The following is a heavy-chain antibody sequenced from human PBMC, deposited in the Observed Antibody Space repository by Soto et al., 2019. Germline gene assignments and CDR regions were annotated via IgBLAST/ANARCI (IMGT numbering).Heavy chain of an antibody. J-gene: IGHJ3*02. CDR3: ATAGWLRDGYNLGSGAFDI. Sequence: ASVKVSCKVSGYTLTELSMHWVRQAPGKGLEWMGGFDPEDGETIYAQKFQGRVTMTEDTSTDTAYMELSSLRSEDTAVYYCATAGWLRDGYNLGSGAFDIWGQGTMVTVSS. V-gene: IGHV1-24*01. CDR1: GYTLTELS. D-gene: IGHD5-12*01. CDR2: FDPEDGET.